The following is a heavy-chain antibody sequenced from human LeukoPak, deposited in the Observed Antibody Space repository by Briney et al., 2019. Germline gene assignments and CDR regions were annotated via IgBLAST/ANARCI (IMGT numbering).Heavy chain of an antibody. CDR2: ISGSGGST. CDR3: AKGPSIAVAGHRGAFDI. V-gene: IGHV3-23*01. CDR1: GFTFSGYA. Sequence: PGGSLRLSCAASGFTFSGYAMSWVRQAPGKGLEWVSAISGSGGSTYYADSVKGRFTISRDNSKNTLYLQMNSLRAEDTAVYYCAKGPSIAVAGHRGAFDIWGQGTMVTVSS. J-gene: IGHJ3*02. D-gene: IGHD6-19*01.